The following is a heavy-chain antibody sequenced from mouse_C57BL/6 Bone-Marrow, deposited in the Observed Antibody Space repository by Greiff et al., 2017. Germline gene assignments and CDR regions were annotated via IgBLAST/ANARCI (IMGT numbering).Heavy chain of an antibody. J-gene: IGHJ2*01. D-gene: IGHD2-1*01. Sequence: QVQLQQSGAELARPGASVKMSCKASGYTFTSYTMHWVKQRPGQGLEWIGYINPSSGYTKYNQKFKDKATLTADKSSSTAYMQLSSLTSEDSAVYYCARSIYYGSYYFAYWGQGTTRTVSS. CDR1: GYTFTSYT. V-gene: IGHV1-4*01. CDR2: INPSSGYT. CDR3: ARSIYYGSYYFAY.